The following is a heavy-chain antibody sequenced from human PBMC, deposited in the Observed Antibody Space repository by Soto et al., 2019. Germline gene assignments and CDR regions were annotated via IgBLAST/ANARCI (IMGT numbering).Heavy chain of an antibody. CDR3: ARERTTPGMDV. V-gene: IGHV1-8*02. Sequence: QVQLVQSGAEVKKPGASVKVSCKASGYTFTSYDINWVRQATGQGLEWMGWMNPNSGNTGYAQKFQGRVTMTRNTSTSTAYTELSMLRSEYTAVYYCARERTTPGMDVWGQGTTVTVSS. CDR1: GYTFTSYD. J-gene: IGHJ6*02. CDR2: MNPNSGNT. D-gene: IGHD1-1*01.